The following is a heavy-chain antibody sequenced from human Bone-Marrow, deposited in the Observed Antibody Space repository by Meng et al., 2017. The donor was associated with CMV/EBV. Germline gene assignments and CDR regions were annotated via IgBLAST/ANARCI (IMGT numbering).Heavy chain of an antibody. V-gene: IGHV4-59*01. CDR1: GGSISSYY. J-gene: IGHJ3*02. D-gene: IGHD2/OR15-2a*01. Sequence: GSLRLSCTVSGGSISSYYWSWIRQPPGKGLEWIGYIYYSGSTNYNPSLKSRVTVSVDTSKNRFSLKLSSVTAADTAVYYCARDPLVNRGAFDIWGQGTMVTFSS. CDR2: IYYSGST. CDR3: ARDPLVNRGAFDI.